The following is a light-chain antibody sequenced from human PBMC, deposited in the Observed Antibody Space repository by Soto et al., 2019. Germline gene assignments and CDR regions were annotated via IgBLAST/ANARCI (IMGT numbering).Light chain of an antibody. J-gene: IGKJ2*01. V-gene: IGKV3-11*01. CDR3: RQRSNWPPDT. CDR1: QSVSSY. Sequence: EIVLTQSPATLSLSPGERATLSCRASQSVSSYFAWYQQKPGQAPRLLIYDASNRATGIPARFSGSGSGTAVSLTNSSIEQEEFAVYYCRQRSNWPPDTFGQGTKLEIK. CDR2: DAS.